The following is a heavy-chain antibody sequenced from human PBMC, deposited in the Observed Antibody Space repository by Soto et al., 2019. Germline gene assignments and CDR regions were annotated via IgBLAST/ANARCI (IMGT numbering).Heavy chain of an antibody. CDR2: ISGGGGGNT. V-gene: IGHV3-23*01. CDR1: GFTFSSFA. D-gene: IGHD6-19*01. CDR3: TKPSSGWADSFDY. Sequence: EVQLLESGGGLVQPGGSLRLSCAASGFTFSSFAMSWVRQAPGKGLEWVSAISGGGGGNTYYADSVKGRFTISRDNSKNTLYLQMNSLRAEDTAVYYCTKPSSGWADSFDYWGQGTLVTVSS. J-gene: IGHJ4*02.